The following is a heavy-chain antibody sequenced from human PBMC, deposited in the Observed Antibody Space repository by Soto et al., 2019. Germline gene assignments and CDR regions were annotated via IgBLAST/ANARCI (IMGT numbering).Heavy chain of an antibody. CDR3: AAPYSTGHRLLGY. V-gene: IGHV3-21*01. Sequence: PGGSLRLSCVASGFTFSYYSVSWVRQAPGKGLEWLSSISSSSTFTHYADSVKGRFTISRDNAKNSLYLQMNSLRAEDTAVYYCAAPYSTGHRLLGYWGQGTLVTVSS. CDR2: ISSSSTFT. D-gene: IGHD6-19*01. CDR1: GFTFSYYS. J-gene: IGHJ4*02.